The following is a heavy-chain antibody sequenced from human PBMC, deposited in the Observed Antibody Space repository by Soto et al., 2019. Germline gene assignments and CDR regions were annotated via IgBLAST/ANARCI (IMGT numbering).Heavy chain of an antibody. CDR2: IIPIFGTA. CDR1: GGTFSSYA. CDR3: ASQYCSSTSCFNWFDP. Sequence: ASVKVSCKASGGTFSSYAISWVRQAPGQGLEWMGGIIPIFGTANYAQKFQGRVTITADKSTSTAYMELSSLRSEDTAVYYCASQYCSSTSCFNWFDPWGQGTLVTVSS. J-gene: IGHJ5*02. V-gene: IGHV1-69*06. D-gene: IGHD2-2*01.